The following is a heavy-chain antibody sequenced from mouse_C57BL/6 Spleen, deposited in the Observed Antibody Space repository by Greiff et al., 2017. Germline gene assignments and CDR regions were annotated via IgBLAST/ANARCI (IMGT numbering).Heavy chain of an antibody. Sequence: DVKLQESGAELVRPGASVKLSCTASGFNIKDYYMHWVKQRPEQGLEWIGRIDPEDGDTEYAPKFQGKATMTADTSSNTAYLQLSSLTSEDTAVYYCTTTTVVAPEAYWGQGTLVTVSA. CDR3: TTTTVVAPEAY. CDR2: IDPEDGDT. J-gene: IGHJ3*01. V-gene: IGHV14-1*01. CDR1: GFNIKDYY. D-gene: IGHD1-1*01.